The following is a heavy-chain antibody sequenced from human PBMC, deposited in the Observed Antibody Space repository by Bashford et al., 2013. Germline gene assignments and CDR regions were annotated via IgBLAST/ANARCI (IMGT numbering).Heavy chain of an antibody. J-gene: IGHJ6*02. D-gene: IGHD3-3*01. CDR1: GFTFSSYA. CDR2: ISYDGSNK. Sequence: GSLRLSCAASGFTFSSYAMHWVRQAPGKGLEWVAVISYDGSNKYYADSVKGRFTISRDNSKNTLYLQMNSLRAEDTAVYYCATGGYDFWSGYYTRVYGMDVWGQGTTVTVSS. V-gene: IGHV3-30-3*01. CDR3: ATGGYDFWSGYYTRVYGMDV.